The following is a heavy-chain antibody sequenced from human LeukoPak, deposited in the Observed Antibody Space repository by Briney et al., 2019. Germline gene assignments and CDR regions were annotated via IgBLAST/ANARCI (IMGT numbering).Heavy chain of an antibody. CDR2: INSDGSST. CDR3: AREDSYCSSTSCYALHYFDY. CDR1: GFTFSSYW. Sequence: GGSLRLSCAASGFTFSSYWMHWVRQAPGKGLVWVSRINSDGSSTSYADSVKGRFTISRDNAKNTLYLQMNSLRAEDTAVYYCAREDSYCSSTSCYALHYFDYWGQGTLVTVSS. V-gene: IGHV3-74*01. J-gene: IGHJ4*02. D-gene: IGHD2-2*01.